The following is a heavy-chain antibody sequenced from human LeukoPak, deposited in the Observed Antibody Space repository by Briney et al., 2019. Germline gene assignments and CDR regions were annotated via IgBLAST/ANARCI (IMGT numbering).Heavy chain of an antibody. CDR3: ARVYYGSGSYIPD. CDR1: GGSISSSSYY. Sequence: TSETLSLTCTVSGGSISSSSYYWGWIRQPPGKGLEWIGSIYYSGSTYYNPSLKSRVTISVDTSKNQFSLKLSSVTAADTAVYYCARVYYGSGSYIPDWGQGTLVTVSS. CDR2: IYYSGST. V-gene: IGHV4-39*07. D-gene: IGHD3-10*01. J-gene: IGHJ4*02.